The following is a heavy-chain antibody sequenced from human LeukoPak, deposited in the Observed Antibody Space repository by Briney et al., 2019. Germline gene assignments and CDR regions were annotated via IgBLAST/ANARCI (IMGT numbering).Heavy chain of an antibody. CDR3: AGRPDTAIVPIFDY. Sequence: ASVKVSCKASGYTFTGYYLHWVRQAPGLGLEWMGWINPNSGGTNYAQKFQGRVTMTGGTSISTAYMELSRLTSDDTAIYYCAGRPDTAIVPIFDYWGQGTLVTVSS. V-gene: IGHV1-2*02. CDR1: GYTFTGYY. D-gene: IGHD5-18*01. J-gene: IGHJ4*02. CDR2: INPNSGGT.